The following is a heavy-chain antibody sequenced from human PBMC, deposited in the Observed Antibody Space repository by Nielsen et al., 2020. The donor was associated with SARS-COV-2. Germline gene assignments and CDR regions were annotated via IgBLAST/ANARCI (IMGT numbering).Heavy chain of an antibody. CDR2: ISWNSGSI. Sequence: SLKISCAASGFTFDDYAMHWVRQAPGKGLEWVSGISWNSGSIGYADSVKGRFTISRDNAKNSLYLQMNSLRAEDTAVYYCASSPSYYYGMDVWGQGTTVTVSS. CDR3: ASSPSYYYGMDV. D-gene: IGHD2-15*01. J-gene: IGHJ6*02. CDR1: GFTFDDYA. V-gene: IGHV3-9*01.